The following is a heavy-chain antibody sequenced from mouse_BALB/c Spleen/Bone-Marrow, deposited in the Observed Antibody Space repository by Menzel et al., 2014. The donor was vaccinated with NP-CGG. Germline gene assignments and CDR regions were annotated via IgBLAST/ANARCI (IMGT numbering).Heavy chain of an antibody. CDR2: ISSGSSTI. CDR3: ARIGRARGYAMDY. J-gene: IGHJ4*01. Sequence: EVQLVESGGGLVQPGGSRKLSCAASGITFRNFGMHWVRQAPEKGLEWVAYISSGSSTIYYADTLKGRFTISRDNPKNTLVLQMASLRSEDTAMYYCARIGRARGYAMDYWGQGTSVTVSS. V-gene: IGHV5-17*02. D-gene: IGHD3-3*01. CDR1: GITFRNFG.